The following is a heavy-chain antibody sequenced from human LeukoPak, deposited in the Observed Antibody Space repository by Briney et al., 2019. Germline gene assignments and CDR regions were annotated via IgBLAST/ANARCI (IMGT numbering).Heavy chain of an antibody. Sequence: PSETLSLTCTVSGGSISSYYWSWIRQPAGKGLEWIGRIYTSGSTNYNPSLKSRVTMSVDTSKNQFSLKLSSVTAADTAVYYCARDCSSTSCSKGAFDIWGQGTMVTVSS. D-gene: IGHD2-2*01. V-gene: IGHV4-4*07. CDR2: IYTSGST. J-gene: IGHJ3*02. CDR3: ARDCSSTSCSKGAFDI. CDR1: GGSISSYY.